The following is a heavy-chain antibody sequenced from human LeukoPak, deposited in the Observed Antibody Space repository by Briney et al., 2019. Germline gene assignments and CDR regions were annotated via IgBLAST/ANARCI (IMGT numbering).Heavy chain of an antibody. V-gene: IGHV1-69*13. J-gene: IGHJ4*02. CDR3: ARDAGYCTGGSCWYFDH. D-gene: IGHD2-15*01. CDR1: GGTFSSYA. CDR2: IIPIFGTA. Sequence: AASVKVSCKASGGTFSSYAISWVRQAPGQGLEWMGGIIPIFGTANYAQKFEGRLTITADESTSTAYMELSSLRSEDTAVYYCARDAGYCTGGSCWYFDHWGQGTLVTVSS.